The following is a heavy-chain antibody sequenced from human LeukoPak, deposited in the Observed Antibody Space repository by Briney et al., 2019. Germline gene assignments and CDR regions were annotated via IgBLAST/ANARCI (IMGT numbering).Heavy chain of an antibody. CDR2: ISGSGGRT. CDR1: GFTFSSYG. V-gene: IGHV3-23*01. J-gene: IGHJ4*02. Sequence: PGGTLRLSCAASGFTFSSYGMSWVRQAPGKGLEWVSTISGSGGRTYYADSVKGRFTISRDNSKNTLYLQMNSLGAEDTAVYYCAKDSYYDYVWGSYRYTNQFDYWGQGTLVTVSS. CDR3: AKDSYYDYVWGSYRYTNQFDY. D-gene: IGHD3-16*02.